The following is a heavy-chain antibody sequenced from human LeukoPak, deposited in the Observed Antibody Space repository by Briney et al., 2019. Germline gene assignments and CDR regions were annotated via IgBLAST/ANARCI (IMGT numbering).Heavy chain of an antibody. CDR3: ARDRSSDPFDI. Sequence: GGSLRLSCAASGFTFSSYAMLWARQAPGKGLEWVAVISYDGSNKYYADSVKGRFTISRDNSKNTLYLQMNSLRAEDTAVYYCARDRSSDPFDIWGQGTMVTVSS. J-gene: IGHJ3*02. V-gene: IGHV3-30*07. CDR1: GFTFSSYA. D-gene: IGHD6-6*01. CDR2: ISYDGSNK.